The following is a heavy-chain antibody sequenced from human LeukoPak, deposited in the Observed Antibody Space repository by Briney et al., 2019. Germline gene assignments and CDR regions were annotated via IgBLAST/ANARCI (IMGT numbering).Heavy chain of an antibody. CDR3: ARVDGGEWYYFDY. V-gene: IGHV1-2*02. CDR1: GYTFTGYY. D-gene: IGHD2-8*02. Sequence: GASVKVSCKASGYTFTGYYMHWVRQAPGQGLELMGWINPNNGGTNYAQKFQGRVTMTLDTSISTAYMELSRLRSDDTAIYYCARVDGGEWYYFDYWGQGTLVTVSS. CDR2: INPNNGGT. J-gene: IGHJ4*02.